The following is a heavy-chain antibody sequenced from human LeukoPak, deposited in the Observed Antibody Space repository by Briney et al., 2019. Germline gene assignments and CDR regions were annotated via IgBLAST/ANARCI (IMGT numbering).Heavy chain of an antibody. D-gene: IGHD1-7*01. CDR1: GGSISTYD. CDR3: AIARFNWTYLNPTHYYMDV. Sequence: WETLSLTCTVSGGSISTYDGSWFRQPPGKGLEWIAYIYYSGSTKYNPSLKSRFTISVDMSQNHFSLNLSSLTAADTAVYYCAIARFNWTYLNPTHYYMDVWGKGTTVTVSS. CDR2: IYYSGST. V-gene: IGHV4-59*01. J-gene: IGHJ6*03.